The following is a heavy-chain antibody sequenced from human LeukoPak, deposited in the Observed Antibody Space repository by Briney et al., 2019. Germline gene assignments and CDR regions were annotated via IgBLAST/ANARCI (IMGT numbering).Heavy chain of an antibody. CDR2: ISGSASTT. CDR1: GFSFSSYA. CDR3: AKRFQYNSDF. Sequence: PGGSLRLSCAASGFSFSSYAMSWVRQAPGKGLEWVSGISGSASTTYYADSVKGRFTISRDNSKNTLYLQMNSLRAEDTAVYYCAKRFQYNSDFWGQGTLVTVSS. J-gene: IGHJ4*02. V-gene: IGHV3-23*01. D-gene: IGHD6-6*01.